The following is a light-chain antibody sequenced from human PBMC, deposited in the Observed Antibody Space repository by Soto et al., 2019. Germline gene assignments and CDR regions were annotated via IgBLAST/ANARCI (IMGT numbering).Light chain of an antibody. Sequence: EIVLTQSPATLSLSPGERATLSCRASQSVSSYLAWYQQKPGQAPRLLIYDASNRASSIPARFSGSGSGTDFTRTISSLEPEYFAVYYCQHRSNFGQGTKLEIK. V-gene: IGKV3-11*01. CDR3: QHRSN. CDR2: DAS. J-gene: IGKJ2*01. CDR1: QSVSSY.